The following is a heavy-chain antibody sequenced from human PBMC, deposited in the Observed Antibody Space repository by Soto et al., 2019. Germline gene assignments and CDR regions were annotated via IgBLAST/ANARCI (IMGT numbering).Heavy chain of an antibody. D-gene: IGHD5-18*01. CDR3: AREVVSYSYGRYFDY. CDR2: ISSSSSYT. CDR1: GFTFSDYY. Sequence: GGSLRLSCAASGFTFSDYYMSWIRQAPGKGLEWASYISSSSSYTNYADSVKGRFTISRDNAKNSLYLQMNSLRAEDTAVYYCAREVVSYSYGRYFDYWGQGTLVTVSS. J-gene: IGHJ4*02. V-gene: IGHV3-11*06.